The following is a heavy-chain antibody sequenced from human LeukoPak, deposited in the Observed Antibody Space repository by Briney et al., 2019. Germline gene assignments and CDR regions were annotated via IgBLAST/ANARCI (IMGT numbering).Heavy chain of an antibody. V-gene: IGHV3-23*01. J-gene: IGHJ4*02. CDR2: ITGSGGST. Sequence: GGALRLPCPASGFDFSSYAVSWVRQAPGKGLEWVSAITGSGGSTYYADSVKGRFTVSRDNPRNTLYLQMNSLRAEDTAVYYCGKDEQGFGMQTSHWGQGTLVTVSS. CDR3: GKDEQGFGMQTSH. D-gene: IGHD1-14*01. CDR1: GFDFSSYA.